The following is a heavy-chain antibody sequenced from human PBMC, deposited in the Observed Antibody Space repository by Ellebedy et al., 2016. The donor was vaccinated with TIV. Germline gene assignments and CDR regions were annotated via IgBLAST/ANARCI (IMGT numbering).Heavy chain of an antibody. CDR3: AKPMGPGGRFDAFDI. D-gene: IGHD3-16*01. CDR1: GFTFSNYA. J-gene: IGHJ3*02. Sequence: GESLKISXAASGFTFSNYAMSWVRQAPGKGPEWVSAITGIGTSTYYADSVKGRFTISRDNSKNTLSLQMNSLRADDTAIYYCAKPMGPGGRFDAFDIWGQGTLVTVSS. V-gene: IGHV3-23*01. CDR2: ITGIGTST.